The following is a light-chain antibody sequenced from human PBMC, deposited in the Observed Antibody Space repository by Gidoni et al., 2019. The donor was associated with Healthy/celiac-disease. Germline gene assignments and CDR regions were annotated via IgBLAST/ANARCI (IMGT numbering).Light chain of an antibody. V-gene: IGKV3-15*01. J-gene: IGKJ1*01. CDR2: GAS. Sequence: EIVITQSPATLSVSPGERATLSCRASQSVSSTLAWYQQKPGQAPRLLINGASTRATGIPARFSGSGSGTEFTLTISSLQSEDFAVYYCQQYNNWPRTFGQGTKVEIK. CDR1: QSVSST. CDR3: QQYNNWPRT.